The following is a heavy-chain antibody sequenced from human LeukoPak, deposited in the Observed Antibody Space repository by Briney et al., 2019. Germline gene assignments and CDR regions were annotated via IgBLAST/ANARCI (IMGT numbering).Heavy chain of an antibody. CDR3: ARGVGATHFDY. V-gene: IGHV4-59*01. J-gene: IGHJ4*02. CDR2: SNYIGIT. D-gene: IGHD1-26*01. CDR1: GGSISDYY. Sequence: SETLSLTCSVSGGSISDYYWTWIRQAPGKVLEWIGYSNYIGITNYNPSLESRVTISVDTSKNQFSLKVTSVTAADTAVYYCARGVGATHFDYWGQGTLVTVSS.